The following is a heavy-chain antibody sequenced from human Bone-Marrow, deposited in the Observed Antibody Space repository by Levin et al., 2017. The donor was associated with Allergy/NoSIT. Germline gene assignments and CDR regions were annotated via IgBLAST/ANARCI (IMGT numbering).Heavy chain of an antibody. V-gene: IGHV3-30*18. CDR3: AKESSRAFRPLFTIFGVVPKHYFDY. D-gene: IGHD3-3*01. CDR1: GFTFSSYG. J-gene: IGHJ4*02. CDR2: ISYDGSNK. Sequence: GGSLRLSCAASGFTFSSYGMHWVRQAPGKGLEWVAVISYDGSNKYYADSVKGRFTISRDNSKNTLYLQMNSLRAEDTAVYYCAKESSRAFRPLFTIFGVVPKHYFDYWGQGTLVTVSS.